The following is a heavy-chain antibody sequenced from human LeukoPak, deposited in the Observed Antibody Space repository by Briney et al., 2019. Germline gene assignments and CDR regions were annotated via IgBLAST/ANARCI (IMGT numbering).Heavy chain of an antibody. CDR2: IIPIFGTA. CDR1: GGTFSSYA. D-gene: IGHD3-10*01. Sequence: ASVKVSGKASGGTFSSYAISWVRQAPGQGLEWMGGIIPIFGTANYAQKFQGRVTITADESTSTAYMELSSLRSEDTAVYYCARGLTGHDGSWGQGTLVTVSS. CDR3: ARGLTGHDGS. J-gene: IGHJ4*02. V-gene: IGHV1-69*13.